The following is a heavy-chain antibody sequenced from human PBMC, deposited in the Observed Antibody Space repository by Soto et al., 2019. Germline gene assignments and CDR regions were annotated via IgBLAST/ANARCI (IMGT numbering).Heavy chain of an antibody. CDR1: GGSFSGYS. Sequence: SETLSLTCAVYGGSFSGYSWNWVRQPPGKGLEWIGEINHSGSTNYNPSLKSRVTKSIDTSKNQFSLKLSSVTAADTAVYYCAKYYYDSNTYFYRWFDPWGQGTLVTVSS. D-gene: IGHD3-22*01. CDR3: AKYYYDSNTYFYRWFDP. CDR2: INHSGST. J-gene: IGHJ5*02. V-gene: IGHV4-34*01.